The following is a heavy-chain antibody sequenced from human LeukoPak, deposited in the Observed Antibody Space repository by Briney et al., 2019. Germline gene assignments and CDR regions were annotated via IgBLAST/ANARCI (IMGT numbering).Heavy chain of an antibody. D-gene: IGHD3-22*01. Sequence: SETLSLTCTVSGGSISSSSYYWGWIRRPPGKGLEWIGSIYYSGSTYYNPSLKSRVTISVDTSKNQFSLKLSSVTAADTAVYYCARLIPMRYYDSSGYFDYWGQGTLVTVSS. CDR1: GGSISSSSYY. V-gene: IGHV4-39*01. CDR3: ARLIPMRYYDSSGYFDY. J-gene: IGHJ4*02. CDR2: IYYSGST.